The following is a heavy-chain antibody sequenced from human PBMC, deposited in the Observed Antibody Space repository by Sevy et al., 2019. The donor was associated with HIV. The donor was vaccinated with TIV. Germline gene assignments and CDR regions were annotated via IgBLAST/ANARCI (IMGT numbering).Heavy chain of an antibody. CDR3: ASSIYGFSSSSRSEYFQD. CDR2: IYYSGST. V-gene: IGHV4-39*02. Sequence: SETLSLNCTVSGGSISSSSYYWGWIRQPPGKGLEWIGSIYYSGSTYYNPSLKSRVTISVDTSKNHFSLKLGSLTAADTAVYYCASSIYGFSSSSRSEYFQDWGQGTLVTVSS. J-gene: IGHJ1*01. CDR1: GGSISSSSYY. D-gene: IGHD6-6*01.